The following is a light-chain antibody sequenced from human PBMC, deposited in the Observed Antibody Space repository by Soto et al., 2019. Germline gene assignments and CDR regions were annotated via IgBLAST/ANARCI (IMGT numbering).Light chain of an antibody. Sequence: QSALTQPRSVSGSPGQSVAISCTGTSSDVGGYNYVSWYRQHPGRAPKLLLYDVTKRPSGVPDRFSGSKSGNTASLTISRLQADDEADYYCCSYAGSYIVVIGGGTKLTVL. CDR1: SSDVGGYNY. V-gene: IGLV2-11*01. CDR2: DVT. CDR3: CSYAGSYIVV. J-gene: IGLJ2*01.